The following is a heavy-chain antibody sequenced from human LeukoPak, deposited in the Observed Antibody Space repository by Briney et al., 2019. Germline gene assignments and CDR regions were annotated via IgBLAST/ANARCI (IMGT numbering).Heavy chain of an antibody. J-gene: IGHJ4*02. Sequence: GGSLRLSCAASGFAFSTYWMTWVRQAPGKGLEWAANINLDGTEEHYVDSSLKGRFTISRDNAKNSLYLQMTSLRVEDTAVYYCASGRHDFLHWGQGTLVTVSS. D-gene: IGHD3/OR15-3a*01. V-gene: IGHV3-7*01. CDR3: ASGRHDFLH. CDR1: GFAFSTYW. CDR2: INLDGTEE.